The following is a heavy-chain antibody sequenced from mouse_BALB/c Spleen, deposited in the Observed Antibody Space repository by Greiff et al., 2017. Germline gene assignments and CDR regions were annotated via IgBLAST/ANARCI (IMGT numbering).Heavy chain of an antibody. CDR2: ISYSGST. J-gene: IGHJ4*01. V-gene: IGHV3-2*02. CDR3: AREVSRMDY. CDR1: GYSITSDYA. Sequence: EVKLLESGPGLVKPSQSLSLTCTVTGYSITSDYAWNWIRQFPGNKLEWMGYISYSGSTSYNPSLKSRISITRDTSKNQFFLQLNSVTTEDTATYYCAREVSRMDYWGQGTSVTVSS. D-gene: IGHD2-14*01.